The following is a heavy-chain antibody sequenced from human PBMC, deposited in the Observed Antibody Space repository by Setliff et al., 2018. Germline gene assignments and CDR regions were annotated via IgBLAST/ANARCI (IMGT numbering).Heavy chain of an antibody. CDR1: GYSISSGYI. V-gene: IGHV4-38-2*02. J-gene: IGHJ4*02. CDR2: FNHSGST. CDR3: ARSPYVVVTAIPFDY. Sequence: PSETLSLTCTVSGYSISSGYIWGWIRQPPGKGLEWIGEFNHSGSTNYNPSLKSRVTISVDTSKNQFSLKLSSVTAADTAVYYCARSPYVVVTAIPFDYWGQGTLVTVSS. D-gene: IGHD2-21*02.